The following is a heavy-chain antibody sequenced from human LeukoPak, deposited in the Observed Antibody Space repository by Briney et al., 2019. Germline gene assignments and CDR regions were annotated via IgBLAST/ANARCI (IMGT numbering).Heavy chain of an antibody. CDR1: GFTFSSYA. J-gene: IGHJ4*02. CDR3: AKSPPLRYFDWLLWFDY. V-gene: IGHV3-23*01. CDR2: ISGSGGST. D-gene: IGHD3-9*01. Sequence: QPGGSLRLSCAASGFTFSSYAMSWVRQAPRKGLEWVSAISGSGGSTYYADSVKGRFTISRDNSKNTLYLQMNSLRAEDTAVYYCAKSPPLRYFDWLLWFDYWGQGTLVTVSS.